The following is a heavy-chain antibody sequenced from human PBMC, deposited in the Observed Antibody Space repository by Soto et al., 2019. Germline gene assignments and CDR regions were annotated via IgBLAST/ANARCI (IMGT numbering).Heavy chain of an antibody. V-gene: IGHV3-21*04. Sequence: GGSLRLSCAASGFTFSSYSMNWVRQAPGKGLEWVSSISSSSSYIYYADSVKGRFTISRDSSRNTLYLQMDSLRVEDSAVYSCAKAGCSGGTCYLYYFDYWGQGALVTVSS. CDR1: GFTFSSYS. CDR2: ISSSSSYI. CDR3: AKAGCSGGTCYLYYFDY. D-gene: IGHD2-15*01. J-gene: IGHJ4*02.